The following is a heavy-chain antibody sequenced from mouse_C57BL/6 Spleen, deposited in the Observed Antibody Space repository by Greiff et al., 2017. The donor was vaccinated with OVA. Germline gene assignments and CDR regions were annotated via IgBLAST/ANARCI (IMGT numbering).Heavy chain of an antibody. CDR1: GFTFSDYG. Sequence: EVKLVESGGGLVKPGGSLKLSCAASGFTFSDYGMHWVRQAPEKGLEWVAYISSGSSTIYYADTVKGRFTISRDNAKNTLFLQMTSLRSEDTAMYYCARSRGYDYDDGDAMDYWGQGTSVTVSS. D-gene: IGHD2-4*01. CDR3: ARSRGYDYDDGDAMDY. V-gene: IGHV5-17*01. CDR2: ISSGSSTI. J-gene: IGHJ4*01.